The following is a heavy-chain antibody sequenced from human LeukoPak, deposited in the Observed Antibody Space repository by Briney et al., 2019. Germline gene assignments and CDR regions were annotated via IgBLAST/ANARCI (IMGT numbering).Heavy chain of an antibody. J-gene: IGHJ4*02. CDR2: ISGSGGST. V-gene: IGHV3-23*01. D-gene: IGHD3-10*01. Sequence: GGSLRLSCAASGFTFSSYGMSWVRQAPGKWLEWVSAISGSGGSTYYADSVKGRFTISRDNSKNTLYLQMNSLRAEDTAVYYCAKDLITMVRGVIPYYFDYWGQGTLVTVSS. CDR3: AKDLITMVRGVIPYYFDY. CDR1: GFTFSSYG.